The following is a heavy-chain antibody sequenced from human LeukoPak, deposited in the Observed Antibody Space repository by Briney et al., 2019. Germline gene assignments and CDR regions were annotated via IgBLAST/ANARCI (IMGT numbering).Heavy chain of an antibody. CDR1: GFTVSSNE. CDR2: ISGGST. V-gene: IGHV3-38-3*01. J-gene: IGHJ3*01. Sequence: GGSLRLSCAASGFTVSSNEMSWVRQAPGKGLEWVSSISGGSTYYADSRKGRFTISRDNSKNTLHLQMNSLRAEDTAVYYCARGGRWELPRPYAFDVWGQGTVVTVSS. D-gene: IGHD1-26*01. CDR3: ARGGRWELPRPYAFDV.